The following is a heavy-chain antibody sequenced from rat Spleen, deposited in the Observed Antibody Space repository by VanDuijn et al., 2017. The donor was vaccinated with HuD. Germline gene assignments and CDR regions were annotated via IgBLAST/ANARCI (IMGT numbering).Heavy chain of an antibody. CDR3: AREINYGGYSE. Sequence: QVQLKESGPGLVQPSQTLSLTCTVSGFSLTSYNVHWVRQPTGKGLEWMGLIWPGGSTDYNSARKSRLSIGRDTSKSQVFLNINSLQTENTPTYYCAREINYGGYSEWGQGVMLTVSS. CDR1: GFSLTSYN. V-gene: IGHV2-30*01. J-gene: IGHJ2*01. D-gene: IGHD1-11*01. CDR2: IWPGGST.